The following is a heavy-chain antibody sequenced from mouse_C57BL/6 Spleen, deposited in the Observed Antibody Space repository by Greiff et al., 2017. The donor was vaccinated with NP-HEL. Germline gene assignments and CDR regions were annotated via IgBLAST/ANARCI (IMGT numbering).Heavy chain of an antibody. CDR3: ARRAQATPYYFDY. D-gene: IGHD3-2*02. Sequence: EVKVVESGGGLVKPGGSLKLSCAASGFTFSDYGMHWVRQAPEKGLEWVAYISSGSSTIYYADTVKGRFTISRDNAKNTLFLQMTSLRSEDTAMYYCARRAQATPYYFDYWGQGTTLTVSS. J-gene: IGHJ2*01. CDR1: GFTFSDYG. V-gene: IGHV5-17*01. CDR2: ISSGSSTI.